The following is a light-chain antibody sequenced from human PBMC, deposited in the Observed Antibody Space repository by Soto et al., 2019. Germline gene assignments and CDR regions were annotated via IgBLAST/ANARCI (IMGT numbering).Light chain of an antibody. Sequence: DIQMTQSPPSLSASVGDRVTITCQASQHISTYLNWYQQKPGKAPNLLIYDSSDLETGVPSRFSGSGSGTDFNLTISSLEPDDISIYYCQQYEKPPYTFGQGTKLEI. V-gene: IGKV1-33*01. CDR2: DSS. CDR3: QQYEKPPYT. CDR1: QHISTY. J-gene: IGKJ2*01.